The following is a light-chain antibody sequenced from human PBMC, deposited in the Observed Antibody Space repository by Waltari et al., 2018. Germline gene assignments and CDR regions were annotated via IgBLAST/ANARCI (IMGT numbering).Light chain of an antibody. CDR1: QSVSNF. J-gene: IGKJ4*01. CDR3: QQRANWPPLT. V-gene: IGKV3-11*01. Sequence: EIVLTQSPATLSLSPGERATLSCRASQSVSNFLAWYQQKPGQAPRLLIYHASNRATRIPGRFRCRGSGTDFPLTIRRLEPGDSAVYYCQQRANWPPLTFGGGTRVEI. CDR2: HAS.